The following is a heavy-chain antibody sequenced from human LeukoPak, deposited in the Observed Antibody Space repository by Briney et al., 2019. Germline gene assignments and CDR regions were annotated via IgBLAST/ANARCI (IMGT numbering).Heavy chain of an antibody. V-gene: IGHV3-64D*06. CDR3: VKVRRIAAAGQYYFDY. D-gene: IGHD6-13*01. Sequence: GGSLRLSCAASGFTFSSSWMHWVRQAPGKGLEYVSAISSNGGSTYYADSVKGRFTISRDNSKNTLYLQMSSLRAEDTAVYYCVKVRRIAAAGQYYFDYWGQGTLVTVSS. CDR1: GFTFSSSW. CDR2: ISSNGGST. J-gene: IGHJ4*02.